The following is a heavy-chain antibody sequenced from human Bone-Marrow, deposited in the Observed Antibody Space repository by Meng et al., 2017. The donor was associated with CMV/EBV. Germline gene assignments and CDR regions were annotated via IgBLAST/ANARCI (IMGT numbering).Heavy chain of an antibody. CDR2: INPNSGGT. CDR1: GYTFIGYY. Sequence: ASVKVSCKASGYTFIGYYMHWVRQAPGQGLEWMGWINPNSGGTNYAQKFQGRVTMTRDTSISTAYMELSRLRSDDTAVYYCARSDFPRILTGYRNLDYWGQGTLVTVSS. CDR3: ARSDFPRILTGYRNLDY. J-gene: IGHJ4*02. V-gene: IGHV1-2*02. D-gene: IGHD3-9*01.